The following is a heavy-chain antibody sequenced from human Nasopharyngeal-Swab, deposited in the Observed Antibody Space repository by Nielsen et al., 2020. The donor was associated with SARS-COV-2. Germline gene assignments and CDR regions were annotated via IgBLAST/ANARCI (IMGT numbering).Heavy chain of an antibody. V-gene: IGHV4-30-4*01. J-gene: IGHJ4*02. Sequence: SETLSLTCTVSGGSISSGDYYWSRIRQPPGKGLEWIGYIYYSGSTYYNPSLKSRVTISVDTSKNQFSLKLSSVTAADTAVYYCAREKTGDYYGSGSYYNARPKYYFDYWGQGTLVTVSS. CDR3: AREKTGDYYGSGSYYNARPKYYFDY. CDR2: IYYSGST. D-gene: IGHD3-10*01. CDR1: GGSISSGDYY.